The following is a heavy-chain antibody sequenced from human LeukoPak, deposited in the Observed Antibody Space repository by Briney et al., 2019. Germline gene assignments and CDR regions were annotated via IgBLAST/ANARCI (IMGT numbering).Heavy chain of an antibody. Sequence: GGTLSLSCTASGFTISSYWMSWIRQLPGKGPEFVGNIKEDGSEKSYVDFVKGRFTISRDNVKKSVSLQMNSLRVEDTAVYCCARVRGYSEFDVWGQGIMVIVSS. J-gene: IGHJ3*01. V-gene: IGHV3-7*01. CDR1: GFTISSYW. CDR2: IKEDGSEK. D-gene: IGHD3-10*01. CDR3: ARVRGYSEFDV.